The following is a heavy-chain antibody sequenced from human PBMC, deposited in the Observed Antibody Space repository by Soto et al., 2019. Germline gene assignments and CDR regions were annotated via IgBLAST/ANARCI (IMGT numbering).Heavy chain of an antibody. CDR2: IYWNDDK. D-gene: IGHD6-13*01. CDR1: VFSLSTSGVG. V-gene: IGHV2-5*01. CDR3: AHSHRVAAAGGLIDY. J-gene: IGHJ4*02. Sequence: QITLKESGPTLVKPTQTLTLTCTFSVFSLSTSGVGVGWIRQPPGKALKWLALIYWNDDKRYSPSLKSRLTINKDTSQNQVVLTMTNMDPVDTATYYCAHSHRVAAAGGLIDYWGKGTLVTVSS.